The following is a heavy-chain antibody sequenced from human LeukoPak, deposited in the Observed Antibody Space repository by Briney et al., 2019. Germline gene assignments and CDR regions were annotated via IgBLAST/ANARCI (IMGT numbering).Heavy chain of an antibody. J-gene: IGHJ5*02. D-gene: IGHD3-10*01. V-gene: IGHV4-61*01. CDR2: IDYSGYT. CDR1: GYSISSGYY. CDR3: ARGGYYGSGNDFRFDP. Sequence: PSETLSLTCTVSGYSISSGYYWGWIRQPPGKGLEWIGYIDYSGYTNYNPSLKSRVTISVDTSKNQFSLKLTSVTAADTAVYFCARGGYYGSGNDFRFDPWGQGTLVTVSS.